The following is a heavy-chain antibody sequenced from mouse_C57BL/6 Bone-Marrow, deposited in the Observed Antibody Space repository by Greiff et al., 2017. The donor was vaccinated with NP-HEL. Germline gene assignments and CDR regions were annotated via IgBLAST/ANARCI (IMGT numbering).Heavy chain of an antibody. CDR3: ARDFISYYDYAYRYFDV. CDR2: ISDGGSYT. CDR1: GFTFSSYA. V-gene: IGHV5-4*01. Sequence: EVQRVESGGGLVKPGGSLKLSCAASGFTFSSYAMSWVRQTPEKRLEWVATISDGGSYTYYPDNVKGRFTMYRENAKNNLYLQMSHMKSEDTAMYEYARDFISYYDYAYRYFDVWGTGTTVRVSA. J-gene: IGHJ1*03. D-gene: IGHD2-4*01.